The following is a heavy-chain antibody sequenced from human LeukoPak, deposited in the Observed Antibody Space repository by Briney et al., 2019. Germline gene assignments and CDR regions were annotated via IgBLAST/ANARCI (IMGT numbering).Heavy chain of an antibody. Sequence: ASVKVSCKASGGTFSSYAISWVRQAPGQGLEWMGGIIPIFGTANYAQKFQGRVTITADKSTSTAYMELSSLRSEDTAGYYCARDEGSAAAGTWGFDPWGQGTLVTVSS. D-gene: IGHD6-13*01. CDR3: ARDEGSAAAGTWGFDP. CDR1: GGTFSSYA. J-gene: IGHJ5*02. V-gene: IGHV1-69*06. CDR2: IIPIFGTA.